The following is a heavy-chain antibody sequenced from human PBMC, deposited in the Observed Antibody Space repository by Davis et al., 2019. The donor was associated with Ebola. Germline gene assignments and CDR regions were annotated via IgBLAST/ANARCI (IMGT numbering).Heavy chain of an antibody. J-gene: IGHJ5*02. CDR3: AARTVVKPTTTGDFWRRSTWFDP. V-gene: IGHV4-34*01. D-gene: IGHD3-3*01. CDR2: INHLGNT. CDR1: GGSFNAYY. Sequence: PSETLSLTCAVSGGSFNAYYWTWIRQPPGKGLEWIGEINHLGNTNYNPSLETRVTISVDASKNQFSLKLNSMVVADTAVYYCAARTVVKPTTTGDFWRRSTWFDPWGQGTLVIVS.